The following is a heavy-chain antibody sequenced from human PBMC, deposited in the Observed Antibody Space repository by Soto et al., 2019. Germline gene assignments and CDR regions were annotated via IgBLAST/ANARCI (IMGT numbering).Heavy chain of an antibody. D-gene: IGHD1-1*01. CDR3: ATWRIREHAFDV. CDR1: GFIVNGKKY. V-gene: IGHV3-53*01. J-gene: IGHJ3*01. CDR2: VYSADGT. Sequence: DVQVEESGGGLIQPGGSLRLSCAASGFIVNGKKYLTWVRQAPGKGLEWLSAVYSADGTFYADSVKGRFTVSLDNVKNTVYLQMNSLRAEDTGVYDCATWRIREHAFDVWGPGTRVTVSA.